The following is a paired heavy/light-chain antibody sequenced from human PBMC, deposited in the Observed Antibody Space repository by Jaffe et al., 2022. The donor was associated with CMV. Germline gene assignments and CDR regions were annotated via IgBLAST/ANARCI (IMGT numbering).Light chain of an antibody. Sequence: EIVLTQSPATLSLSPGERATLSCRASQSISNSLVWYQQRPGQAPRLLLYDASNRATGIPPRFSGSGSGTDFTLSVSSLEPEDFAVYYCLHRNNWPWTFGQGTKVEFK. CDR2: DAS. V-gene: IGKV3-11*01. J-gene: IGKJ1*01. CDR3: LHRNNWPWT. CDR1: QSISNS.
Heavy chain of an antibody. Sequence: QVQLQQWGAGLLKPSETLSLTCAVYSGSFSDYKWTWIRQPPGKGLECIGEINHSGGTNYNPSLMGRVTMSVNTASNQLSLKLTYVTAADTAVYYCAGFPYNYGRSGYPYYYYYVDVWGKGTTVTVSS. J-gene: IGHJ6*03. CDR1: SGSFSDYK. CDR3: AGFPYNYGRSGYPYYYYYVDV. D-gene: IGHD3-22*01. CDR2: INHSGGT. V-gene: IGHV4-34*01.